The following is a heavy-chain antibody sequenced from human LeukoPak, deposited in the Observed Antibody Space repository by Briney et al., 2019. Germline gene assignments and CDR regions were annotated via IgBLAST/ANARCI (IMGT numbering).Heavy chain of an antibody. Sequence: ASVKVSCKASGYTFTGRYMHWVRQAPGQGLEWMGRIDPNSGVTNLAQKFQGRVTMTRDTSVSTAYMELSGLGSDDTAVYYCATNPNSYGPGCWGQGTLVTVSS. V-gene: IGHV1-2*06. CDR1: GYTFTGRY. J-gene: IGHJ4*02. CDR3: ATNPNSYGPGC. CDR2: IDPNSGVT. D-gene: IGHD5-18*01.